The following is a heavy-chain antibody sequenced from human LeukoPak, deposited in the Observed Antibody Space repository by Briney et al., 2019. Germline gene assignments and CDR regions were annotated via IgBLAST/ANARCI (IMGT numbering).Heavy chain of an antibody. J-gene: IGHJ6*03. CDR1: GFTFSSYS. CDR2: ISSSSSYI. V-gene: IGHV3-21*01. Sequence: PGGSLRLSCAASGFTFSSYSMNWVRQAPGKGLEWVSSISSSSSYIYYADSVKGRFTISRDNAKNSLYLQMTSLRAEDTAVYYCARYPAAAGTRYYYYYMDVWGKGTTVTVSS. D-gene: IGHD6-19*01. CDR3: ARYPAAAGTRYYYYYMDV.